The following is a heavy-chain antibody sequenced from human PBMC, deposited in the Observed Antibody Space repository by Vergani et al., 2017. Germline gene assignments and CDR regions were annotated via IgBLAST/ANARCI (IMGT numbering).Heavy chain of an antibody. CDR3: ARNPLFVAVLAALYYYYYYVMDV. Sequence: QVQLVQSGAEVKKPGASVKVSCKASGYTFTSYGISWVRQAPGQGLEGMGWISAYNGNTNYAQKLQGRATMTTDTSTSTAYMELRSLRSDDTAVYYYARNPLFVAVLAALYYYYYYVMDVWGQGTTVTVSS. J-gene: IGHJ6*02. V-gene: IGHV1-18*04. CDR2: ISAYNGNT. CDR1: GYTFTSYG. D-gene: IGHD2-2*01.